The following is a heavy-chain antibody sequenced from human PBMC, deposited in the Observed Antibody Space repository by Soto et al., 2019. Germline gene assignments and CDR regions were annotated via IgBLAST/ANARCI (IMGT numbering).Heavy chain of an antibody. Sequence: QITLKESGPTLVKPTQTLTLTCTFSGFSLSTSGVGVGWIRQPPGKALEWLALIYWDDDKRYSPSLKSRLTITKATSKNQVVLTMTNMDPVDTATYYCAHGAAAVTTWGYGMDVWGQGTTVTVSS. CDR1: GFSLSTSGVG. J-gene: IGHJ6*02. CDR2: IYWDDDK. CDR3: AHGAAAVTTWGYGMDV. D-gene: IGHD4-4*01. V-gene: IGHV2-5*02.